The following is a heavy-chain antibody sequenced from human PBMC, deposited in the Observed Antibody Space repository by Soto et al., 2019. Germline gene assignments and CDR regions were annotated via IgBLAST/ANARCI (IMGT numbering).Heavy chain of an antibody. CDR2: ISYDGSNK. CDR1: GFTFSSYG. V-gene: IGHV3-30*03. Sequence: QVQLVESGGGVVQPGRSLRLSCAASGFTFSSYGMHWVRQAPGKGLEWVAVISYDGSNKYYADSVKGRFTISRDNSKNTLYLQMNSLRAEDTAVYYCARKIVVVVAATGTGFDYWGQGTLVTVSS. D-gene: IGHD2-15*01. J-gene: IGHJ4*02. CDR3: ARKIVVVVAATGTGFDY.